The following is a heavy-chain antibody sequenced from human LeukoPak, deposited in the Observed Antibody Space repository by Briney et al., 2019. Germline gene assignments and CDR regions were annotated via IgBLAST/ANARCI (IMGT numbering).Heavy chain of an antibody. J-gene: IGHJ4*02. CDR1: GFTFSSYS. CDR3: AREKAVAGRGFDY. D-gene: IGHD6-19*01. V-gene: IGHV3-21*01. CDR2: ISSSSSYI. Sequence: GGSLRLSRVASGFTFSSYSMNWVRQAPGKGLEWVSSISSSSSYIYYADSVKGRFTISRDNAKNSLYLQMNSLRAEDTAVYYCAREKAVAGRGFDYWGQGTLVTVSS.